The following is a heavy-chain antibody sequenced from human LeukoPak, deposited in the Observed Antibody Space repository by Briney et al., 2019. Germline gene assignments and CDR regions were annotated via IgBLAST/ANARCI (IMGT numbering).Heavy chain of an antibody. CDR3: EWLRYSGDAVDI. Sequence: GGSLRLSCAASGFTFSNAWMSWVRQAPGKGLEWVGRIKSKTDGGTTEHAAPVKGRFTISRDNSKNTLYLQMNSLRAEDTAVYYCEWLRYSGDAVDIWGQGTMVTVSS. J-gene: IGHJ3*02. CDR2: IKSKTDGGTT. CDR1: GFTFSNAW. D-gene: IGHD5-12*01. V-gene: IGHV3-15*01.